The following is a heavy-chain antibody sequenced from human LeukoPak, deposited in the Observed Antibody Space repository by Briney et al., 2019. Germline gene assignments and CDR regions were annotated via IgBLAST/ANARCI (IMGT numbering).Heavy chain of an antibody. J-gene: IGHJ4*02. V-gene: IGHV3-23*01. Sequence: GGSLRLSCAASGFTFSAYAMHWVRRAPGKGLHWVSAISSNAESAYYADSVQGRFTISRDNSKNMLYLQMDSLWAEDTAGYDCAKGAATLADGPDSWGKGTLVTVSS. CDR3: AKGAATLADGPDS. D-gene: IGHD6-13*01. CDR1: GFTFSAYA. CDR2: ISSNAESA.